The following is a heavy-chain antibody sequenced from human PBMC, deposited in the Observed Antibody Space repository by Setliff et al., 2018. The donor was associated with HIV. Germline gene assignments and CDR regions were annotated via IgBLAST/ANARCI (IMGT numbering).Heavy chain of an antibody. D-gene: IGHD3-10*01. CDR1: GGSISFYY. V-gene: IGHV4-59*01. CDR3: ARAPGDSSLYYCTTGGAD. J-gene: IGHJ4*02. CDR2: TFDNGNT. Sequence: SETLSLTCSISGGSISFYYWNWLRQTPGKGLKWIAYTFDNGNTHYNPSLESRVTLSLDTSRNLFSLRLASVTAADTAVYYCARAPGDSSLYYCTTGGADWGQGTRVTVSS.